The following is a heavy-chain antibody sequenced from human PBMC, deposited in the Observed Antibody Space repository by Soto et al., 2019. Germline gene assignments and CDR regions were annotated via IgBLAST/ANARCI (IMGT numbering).Heavy chain of an antibody. CDR3: ARAISDAGPSPTWNFDL. Sequence: SETLSLTCTVSGGSISRGGYYWSWIRQHPGKGLEWIGYIYYSGSTYYNPSLKSRVTISVDTSKNQFSLKLSSVTAADTAVYYCARAISDAGPSPTWNFDLWGRGTPVKVSS. J-gene: IGHJ2*01. V-gene: IGHV4-31*03. CDR1: GGSISRGGYY. CDR2: IYYSGST.